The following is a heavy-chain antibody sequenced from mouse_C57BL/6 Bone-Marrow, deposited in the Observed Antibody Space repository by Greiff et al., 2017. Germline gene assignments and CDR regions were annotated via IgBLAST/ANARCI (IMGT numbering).Heavy chain of an antibody. V-gene: IGHV7-3*01. CDR1: GFTFTDYY. Sequence: EVKLLESGGGLVQPGGSLSLSCAASGFTFTDYYMSWVRQPPGKALEWLGFIRNKANGYTTESSASVKGRFNISRDNSQSILYLQMNALRAEDSATYYCARSYSNYIYYYAMDYWGQGTSVTVSS. D-gene: IGHD2-5*01. J-gene: IGHJ4*01. CDR3: ARSYSNYIYYYAMDY. CDR2: IRNKANGYTT.